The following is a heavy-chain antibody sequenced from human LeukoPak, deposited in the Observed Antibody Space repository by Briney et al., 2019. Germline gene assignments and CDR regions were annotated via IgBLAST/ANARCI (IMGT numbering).Heavy chain of an antibody. J-gene: IGHJ4*02. Sequence: ASVKVSCKASGYTFTSYDINWVRQATGQGLEWMGWMNPNSGNTGYAQKFQGRVTMTRNTSISTAYVELSSLRSEDTAVYYCARGRGYYDFWSGYYSHYGYWGQGTLVTVSS. V-gene: IGHV1-8*01. D-gene: IGHD3-3*01. CDR3: ARGRGYYDFWSGYYSHYGY. CDR1: GYTFTSYD. CDR2: MNPNSGNT.